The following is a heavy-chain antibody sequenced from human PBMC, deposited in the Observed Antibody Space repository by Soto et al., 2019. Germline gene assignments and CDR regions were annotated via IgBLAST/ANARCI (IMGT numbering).Heavy chain of an antibody. CDR3: AKDRGTMVRGVHDAFDI. D-gene: IGHD3-10*01. J-gene: IGHJ3*02. CDR1: GFTFSSYA. CDR2: ISGSGGST. Sequence: GGSLRLSCAASGFTFSSYAMSWVRQAPGKGLEWVSAISGSGGSTYYADSVKGRFTISRDNSKNTLYLQMNSLRAEDTDVYYCAKDRGTMVRGVHDAFDIWGQGTMVTVSS. V-gene: IGHV3-23*01.